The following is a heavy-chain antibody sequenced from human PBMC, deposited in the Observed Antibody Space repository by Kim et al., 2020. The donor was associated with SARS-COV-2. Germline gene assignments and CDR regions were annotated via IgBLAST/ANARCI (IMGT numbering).Heavy chain of an antibody. V-gene: IGHV3-23*01. CDR3: PKDLGPLNDDYVWGSYRPSLPQFYGMDV. CDR1: GFTFSSYA. Sequence: GGSLRLSCAASGFTFSSYAMSWVRQAPGKGLEWVSAISGSGGSTYYADPVKGRFTISRDNSKNTLYLQMNSLRAEDTAVYYCPKDLGPLNDDYVWGSYRPSLPQFYGMDVWGQGTTVTVSS. CDR2: ISGSGGST. J-gene: IGHJ6*02. D-gene: IGHD3-16*02.